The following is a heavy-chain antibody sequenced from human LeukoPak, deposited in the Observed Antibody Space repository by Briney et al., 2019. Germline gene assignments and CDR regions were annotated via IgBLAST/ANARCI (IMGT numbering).Heavy chain of an antibody. CDR1: GGSISSYY. J-gene: IGHJ4*02. Sequence: SETLSLTCTVSGGSISSYYWSWIRQPPGKGLEWIGYIYYSGSTNYNPSLKSRVTISVDTSKNQFSLKLSSVTAADTAVYCCASAIAVAGFDYWGQGTLVTVSS. CDR2: IYYSGST. D-gene: IGHD6-19*01. V-gene: IGHV4-59*08. CDR3: ASAIAVAGFDY.